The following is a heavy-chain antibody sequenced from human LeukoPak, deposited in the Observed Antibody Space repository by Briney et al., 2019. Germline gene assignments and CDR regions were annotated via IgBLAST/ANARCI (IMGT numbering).Heavy chain of an antibody. CDR2: INHSGST. J-gene: IGHJ3*02. V-gene: IGHV4-34*01. CDR1: GGSFRGYY. CDR3: AMLRRRGVAPDAFDI. Sequence: PSETLSLTCAVYGGSFRGYYWSWIRQPPGKGLEWIGEINHSGSTNYNPSLKSRVTISVDTSKNQFSLKLSSVTAADTAVYYCAMLRRRGVAPDAFDIWGQGTMVTVSS. D-gene: IGHD3-10*01.